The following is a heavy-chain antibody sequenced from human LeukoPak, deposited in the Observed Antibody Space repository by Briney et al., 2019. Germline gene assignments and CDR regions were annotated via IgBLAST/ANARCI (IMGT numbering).Heavy chain of an antibody. D-gene: IGHD7-27*01. CDR2: ITTGGPNT. V-gene: IGHV3-23*01. CDR3: AKDGGLWVSAHWGDS. CDR1: GFTFSSYT. Sequence: GGSLRLSCTASGFTFSSYTMSWVRQAPGKGLKWVSTITTGGPNTYYADSVRGRFTVSRDDSKNTLYLQMNSLRAEDTAVYYCAKDGGLWVSAHWGDSWGRGTLVTVSS. J-gene: IGHJ4*02.